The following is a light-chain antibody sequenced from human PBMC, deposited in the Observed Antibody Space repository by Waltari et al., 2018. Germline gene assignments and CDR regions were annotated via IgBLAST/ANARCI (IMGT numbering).Light chain of an antibody. CDR3: SSYTSSSPYV. Sequence: SALTHPASVSGSPGKSITIPCTGPSSNVGGYNIVSWYQQHPGNAPKLMIYDVSNRPSGVSNRFSGSKSGNTASLTISGLQAEDEADYYCSSYTSSSPYVFGTGTKVTVL. CDR1: SSNVGGYNI. V-gene: IGLV2-14*03. CDR2: DVS. J-gene: IGLJ1*01.